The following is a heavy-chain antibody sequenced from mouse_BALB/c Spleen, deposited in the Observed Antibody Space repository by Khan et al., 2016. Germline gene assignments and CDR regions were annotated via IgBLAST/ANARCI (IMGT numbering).Heavy chain of an antibody. D-gene: IGHD2-3*01. J-gene: IGHJ2*01. CDR2: ISYSGSP. CDR3: ARDYDGYYSLGY. Sequence: EVKLEESGPSLVKPSQTLSLTCSVTGDSITSGYWNWIRKFPGNKLEFMGYISYSGSPYYNPSLKSRISITRDTSKNQYYLQLNSVTTEDTATYYCARDYDGYYSLGYWGQGTTLTVSS. V-gene: IGHV3-8*02. CDR1: GDSITSGY.